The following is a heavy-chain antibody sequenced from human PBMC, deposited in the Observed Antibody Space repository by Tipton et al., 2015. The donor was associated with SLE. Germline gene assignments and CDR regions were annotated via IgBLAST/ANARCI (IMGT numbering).Heavy chain of an antibody. D-gene: IGHD1-14*01. CDR3: AREVPSYNRAPD. Sequence: TLSLTCTVSGGSISSSSYYWGWIRQPPGKGLEWIGSIYYSGSTYYNPSLQSRVTISVDTSKNQFSLKLSSVTAADTAVYYCAREVPSYNRAPDWGQGTLVTVSS. V-gene: IGHV4-39*07. J-gene: IGHJ4*02. CDR2: IYYSGST. CDR1: GGSISSSSYY.